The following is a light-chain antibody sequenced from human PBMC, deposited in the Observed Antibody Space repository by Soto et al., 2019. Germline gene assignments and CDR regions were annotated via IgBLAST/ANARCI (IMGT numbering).Light chain of an antibody. V-gene: IGLV2-14*01. Sequence: QSVLTQPASVSGSPGQSITISCAGTSSDVGGYNYVSWYQQHPGKAPKLIIYDVSNRPSGVSNRFSGSKSGNTASLTISGLKAEDEADYYCSSYTSSSTVVFGGGTKLTVL. J-gene: IGLJ2*01. CDR1: SSDVGGYNY. CDR2: DVS. CDR3: SSYTSSSTVV.